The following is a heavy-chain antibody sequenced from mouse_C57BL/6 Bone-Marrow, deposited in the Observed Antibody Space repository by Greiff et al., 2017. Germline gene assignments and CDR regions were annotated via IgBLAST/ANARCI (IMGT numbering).Heavy chain of an antibody. Sequence: DVKLVESGGDLVKPGGSLKLSCAASGFTFSSYGMSWVRQTPDKRLEWVATISSGGSYTYYPDSVKGRFTISRDNAKNTLYLQMSSLKSEDTAMYYCARRFDVWGTGTTVTVSS. J-gene: IGHJ1*03. CDR2: ISSGGSYT. CDR3: ARRFDV. CDR1: GFTFSSYG. V-gene: IGHV5-6*02.